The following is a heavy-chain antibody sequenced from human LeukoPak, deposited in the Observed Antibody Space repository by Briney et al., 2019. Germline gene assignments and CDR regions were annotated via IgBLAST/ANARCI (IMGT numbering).Heavy chain of an antibody. CDR2: ISSSSSYI. V-gene: IGHV3-21*01. CDR1: GFTFSSYS. CDR3: ARGIVVVTNVAFDI. Sequence: PGGSLRLSCAASGFTFSSYSMNWVRQAPGKGLEWVSSISSSSSYIYYADSVKGRFTISRDNAKNSLYLQMNSLRAEDTAVYYCARGIVVVTNVAFDIWGQGTVVTVSS. J-gene: IGHJ3*02. D-gene: IGHD3-22*01.